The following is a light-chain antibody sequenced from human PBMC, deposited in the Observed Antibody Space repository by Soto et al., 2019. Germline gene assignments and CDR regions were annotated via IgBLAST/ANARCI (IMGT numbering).Light chain of an antibody. Sequence: EIVMTQSPATLYVAPGERATLHCRASQSVSSNLAWYQQKPGQAPRLLIYGASTRATGIPARFSGSGSGTEFTLTISSLQSEDFAVYYCQQYNNWPPWTFGQGTKVDIK. CDR3: QQYNNWPPWT. J-gene: IGKJ1*01. CDR1: QSVSSN. V-gene: IGKV3-15*01. CDR2: GAS.